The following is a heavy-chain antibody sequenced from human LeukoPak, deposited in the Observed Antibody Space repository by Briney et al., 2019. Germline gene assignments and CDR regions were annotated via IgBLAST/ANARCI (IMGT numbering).Heavy chain of an antibody. J-gene: IGHJ4*02. Sequence: SETLSLTCAVYGGSFSGYYWSWIRQPPGKGLEWIGEINHSGSTNYNPSLKSRVTISVDTSKNQFSLKLSSVTAADTAVYYCARTTPGYCTNGVCPCYFDYWGQGTLVTVSS. V-gene: IGHV4-34*01. D-gene: IGHD2-8*01. CDR3: ARTTPGYCTNGVCPCYFDY. CDR1: GGSFSGYY. CDR2: INHSGST.